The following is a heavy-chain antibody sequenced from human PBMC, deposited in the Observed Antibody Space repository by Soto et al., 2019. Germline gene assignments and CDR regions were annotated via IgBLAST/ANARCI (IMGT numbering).Heavy chain of an antibody. D-gene: IGHD6-19*01. CDR3: ARDARPSSGSRAWFDP. CDR1: GGSGSSGSYY. Sequence: LSLTCTVSGGSGSSGSYYWSWIRQPPGKGLEWIGYIYYSGSTNYNPSLKSRVTISVDTSKNQFSLKLSSVTAADTAVYYCARDARPSSGSRAWFDPWGQGTLVTVSS. J-gene: IGHJ5*02. V-gene: IGHV4-61*01. CDR2: IYYSGST.